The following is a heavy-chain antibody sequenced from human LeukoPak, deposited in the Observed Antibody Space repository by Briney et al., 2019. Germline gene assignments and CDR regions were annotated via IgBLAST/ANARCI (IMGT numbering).Heavy chain of an antibody. CDR2: ISSSSSYI. Sequence: GGSLRLSCAASGFTFSSYSMNWVRQAPGKGLEWVSSISSSSSYIYYADSVKGRFTISRDNAKNSLYLQMNSLRAEDTAVYYCARDGFPPTGGDYYYGMDVWGQGTTVTVSS. D-gene: IGHD3-16*01. J-gene: IGHJ6*02. CDR3: ARDGFPPTGGDYYYGMDV. CDR1: GFTFSSYS. V-gene: IGHV3-21*01.